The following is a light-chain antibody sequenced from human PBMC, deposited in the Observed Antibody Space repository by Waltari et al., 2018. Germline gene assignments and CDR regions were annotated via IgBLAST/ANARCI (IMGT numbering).Light chain of an antibody. CDR2: DAS. J-gene: IGKJ4*01. CDR1: QSVSTY. Sequence: EIVLTQSPANLSLSPGERATLPCRASQSVSTYFAWYQQKSGLPPRLLIYDASNRATDIPARFSGSGSGTDFTLTISSLEPEDFAVYYCQQRYDWPLTFGGGTKMEIK. CDR3: QQRYDWPLT. V-gene: IGKV3-11*01.